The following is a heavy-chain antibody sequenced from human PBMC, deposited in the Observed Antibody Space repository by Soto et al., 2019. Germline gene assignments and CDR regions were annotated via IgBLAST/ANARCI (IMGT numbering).Heavy chain of an antibody. CDR2: ISAYNTNT. J-gene: IGHJ4*02. CDR1: GYTFTSYH. Sequence: QVQLVQSGAEVKKPGASVKVSCKTSGYTFTSYHISWVRQAPGQGLEWMGWISAYNTNTNYAQKFQGRVTMTTDTLASTAYMELRSLRSDDTAVYYCASDTPPTDYGGQGTLVTVSS. CDR3: ASDTPPTDY. V-gene: IGHV1-18*01.